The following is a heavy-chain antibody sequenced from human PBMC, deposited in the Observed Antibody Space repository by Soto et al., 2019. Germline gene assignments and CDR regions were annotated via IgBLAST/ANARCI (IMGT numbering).Heavy chain of an antibody. V-gene: IGHV1-18*01. J-gene: IGHJ4*02. Sequence: QVQLVQSGAEVKKPGASVKVSCKASGYTFSNDAITWVRQAPGQGLEWMGWVSAYNGNTNYAQKFKGRVTMTTDTSTSTAYMKIRSLRYDDTAVYFCARASRYYWNYMMYWGQGTLVTVSS. CDR3: ARASRYYWNYMMY. D-gene: IGHD1-7*01. CDR1: GYTFSNDA. CDR2: VSAYNGNT.